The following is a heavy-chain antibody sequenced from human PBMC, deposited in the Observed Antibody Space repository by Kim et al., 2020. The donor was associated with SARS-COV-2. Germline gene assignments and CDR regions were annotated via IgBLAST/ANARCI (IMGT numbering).Heavy chain of an antibody. J-gene: IGHJ4*02. Sequence: GGSLRLSCAASGFTFSNAWINWVRQAPGKGLEWVGHIKSKTDGGTTDYAAPVKGRFTISRDDSKNTLYLQMNSLKTEDTAVYYCTTDPDLIPVALEGYFDYWGQGTLVTVSS. D-gene: IGHD6-19*01. CDR3: TTDPDLIPVALEGYFDY. V-gene: IGHV3-15*01. CDR1: GFTFSNAW. CDR2: IKSKTDGGTT.